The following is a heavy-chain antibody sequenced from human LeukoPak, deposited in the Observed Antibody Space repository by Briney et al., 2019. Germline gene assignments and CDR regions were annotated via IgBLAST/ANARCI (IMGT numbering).Heavy chain of an antibody. CDR3: ARDKTNMVFGK. Sequence: PSQTLSLTCSVSGGSISSGNYYWSWIRQPPGKGLEWIGYIYYSGTTFYNPSLKSRVTISVDTSKNQFSLKLSSVTAADTAVYYCARDKTNMVFGKWGQGTLVTVSS. CDR2: IYYSGTT. V-gene: IGHV4-30-4*01. J-gene: IGHJ4*02. CDR1: GGSISSGNYY. D-gene: IGHD3-10*01.